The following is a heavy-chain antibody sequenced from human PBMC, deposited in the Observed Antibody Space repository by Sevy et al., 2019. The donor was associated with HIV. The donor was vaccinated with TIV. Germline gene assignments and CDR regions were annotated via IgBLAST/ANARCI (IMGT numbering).Heavy chain of an antibody. CDR1: GFTFNKAW. J-gene: IGHJ4*02. D-gene: IGHD1-26*01. V-gene: IGHV3-15*01. CDR2: IKSKTDGATR. CDR3: AAGVGASDFDY. Sequence: GGSLRLSCVASGFTFNKAWMSWVRQAPGKGLEWVGRIKSKTDGATRDLVAPVKGRIIISRDDSKNTLYLQISNLKIEDTGVYFCAAGVGASDFDYWGQGTLVTVSS.